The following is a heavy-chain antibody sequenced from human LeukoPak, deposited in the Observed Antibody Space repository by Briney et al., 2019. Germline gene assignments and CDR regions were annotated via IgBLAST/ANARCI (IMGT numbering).Heavy chain of an antibody. CDR1: RFTFNGYA. D-gene: IGHD2-2*01. V-gene: IGHV3-30-3*01. CDR3: ARGTGYCSSPSCYSLDY. Sequence: GGSLSLSCAASRFTFNGYAMHWVRQAPGKGLEWVAVVSYDGSTKYYADSVKGRFTISRDNSKNTLYLQMNSLRPDDSAVYYCARGTGYCSSPSCYSLDYWGQGTLVTVSS. CDR2: VSYDGSTK. J-gene: IGHJ4*02.